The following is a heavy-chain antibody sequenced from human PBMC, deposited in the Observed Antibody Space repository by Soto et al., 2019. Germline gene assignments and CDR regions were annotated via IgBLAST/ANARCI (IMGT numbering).Heavy chain of an antibody. CDR3: AREHSHGSCGMDV. D-gene: IGHD5-18*01. V-gene: IGHV1-69*13. CDR2: IIPIFGTA. CDR1: GGTFSSYA. Sequence: GASVKVSCKASGGTFSSYAISWVRQAPGQGLEWMGGIIPIFGTANYAQKFQGRVTITADESTSTAYMELSSLRSEDTAVYYCAREHSHGSCGMDVWGQGTTVTVSS. J-gene: IGHJ6*02.